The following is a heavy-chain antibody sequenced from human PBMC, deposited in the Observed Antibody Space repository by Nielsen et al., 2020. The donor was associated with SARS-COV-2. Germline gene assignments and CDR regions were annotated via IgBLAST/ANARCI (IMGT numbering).Heavy chain of an antibody. V-gene: IGHV3-7*01. J-gene: IGHJ3*02. CDR1: GFNFNSYW. D-gene: IGHD6-19*01. Sequence: GGSLRLSCAASGFNFNSYWMSWVRQAPGKGLEWVANIKQDGGEKYYVDSVKGRFTISRDNAENSLSLQMNSLRAEDTAVYYCARESVTGTDAFDIWGQGTVVTVSS. CDR3: ARESVTGTDAFDI. CDR2: IKQDGGEK.